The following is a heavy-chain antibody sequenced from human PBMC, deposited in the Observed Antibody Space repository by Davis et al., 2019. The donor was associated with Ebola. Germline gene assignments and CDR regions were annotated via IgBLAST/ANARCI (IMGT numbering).Heavy chain of an antibody. J-gene: IGHJ3*02. CDR3: VKQGSRSGFTHGFDI. D-gene: IGHD5-18*01. CDR2: ISGSDGVT. V-gene: IGHV3-23*01. Sequence: GESLKISCAASGFTFSNAWMSWVRQAPGKGLEWVSHISGSDGVTKYADSVKGRFTISGDNSKNTLYLQMNSLRAEDTAVYYCVKQGSRSGFTHGFDIWGQGTMVSVSS. CDR1: GFTFSNAW.